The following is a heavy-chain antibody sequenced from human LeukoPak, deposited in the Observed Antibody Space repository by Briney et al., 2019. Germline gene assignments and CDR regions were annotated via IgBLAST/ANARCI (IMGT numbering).Heavy chain of an antibody. V-gene: IGHV3-72*01. CDR3: ARDSNPTGNAFDI. J-gene: IGHJ3*02. CDR1: GFTFSDHY. D-gene: IGHD3-10*01. CDR2: TGNKANSYTT. Sequence: GGSLRLSCAASGFTFSDHYMDWVRQAPGKGLEWVGRTGNKANSYTTEYAASVKGRFTISRDDSKNSLYLQMNSLKTEDTAVYYCARDSNPTGNAFDIWGQGTMVTVSS.